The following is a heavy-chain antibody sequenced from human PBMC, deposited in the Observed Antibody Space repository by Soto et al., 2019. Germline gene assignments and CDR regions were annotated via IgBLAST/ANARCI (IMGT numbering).Heavy chain of an antibody. CDR3: ATQDYGDYAAEIVTH. CDR1: GGSFIGYY. CDR2: INHSGST. Sequence: SETLCLTCAVDGGSFIGYYWSCIRQPHRKGLEWIGEINHSGSTNYNPSLKSRVTISVDTPKNQFSLKLSSVTAADTAVYYCATQDYGDYAAEIVTHCGQGTLVTVSS. J-gene: IGHJ4*02. V-gene: IGHV4-34*01. D-gene: IGHD4-17*01.